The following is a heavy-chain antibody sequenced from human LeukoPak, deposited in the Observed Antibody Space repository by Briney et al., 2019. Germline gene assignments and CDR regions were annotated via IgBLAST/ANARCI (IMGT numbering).Heavy chain of an antibody. D-gene: IGHD2-15*01. V-gene: IGHV4-34*01. Sequence: SETLSLTCAVYGGSFSGYYWSWIRHPPGKGLESIGEINHSGSTNYNPSLKSRVTISVDTSKNQFSLKLSSVTAADTAVYYCASRSGPGGGYWGQGTLVTVSS. CDR1: GGSFSGYY. J-gene: IGHJ4*02. CDR2: INHSGST. CDR3: ASRSGPGGGY.